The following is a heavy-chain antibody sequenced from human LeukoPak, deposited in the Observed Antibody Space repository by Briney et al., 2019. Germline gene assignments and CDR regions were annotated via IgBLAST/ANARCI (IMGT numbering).Heavy chain of an antibody. J-gene: IGHJ5*02. CDR1: GFTFSSYA. V-gene: IGHV3-30-3*01. CDR3: AREIRFLESNWFDP. CDR2: ISYDGSNK. Sequence: GGSLRLSCAASGFTFSSYAMHWVRQAPGKGLERVAVISYDGSNKYYADSVKGRFTISRDNSKNTLYLQMNSLRAEGTAVYYCAREIRFLESNWFDPWGQGTLVTVSS. D-gene: IGHD3-3*01.